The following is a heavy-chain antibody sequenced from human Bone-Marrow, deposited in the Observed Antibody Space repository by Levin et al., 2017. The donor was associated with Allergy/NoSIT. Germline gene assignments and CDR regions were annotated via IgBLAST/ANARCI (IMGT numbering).Heavy chain of an antibody. D-gene: IGHD3-3*01. CDR1: GFTFSSYA. V-gene: IGHV3-23*01. Sequence: GESLKISCAASGFTFSSYAMSWVRQAPGKGLEWVSAISGSGGSTYYADSVKGRFTISRDNSKNTLYLQMNSLRAEDTAVYYCAKDPARFLEWFSSGYSYWGQGTLVTVSS. CDR3: AKDPARFLEWFSSGYSY. CDR2: ISGSGGST. J-gene: IGHJ4*02.